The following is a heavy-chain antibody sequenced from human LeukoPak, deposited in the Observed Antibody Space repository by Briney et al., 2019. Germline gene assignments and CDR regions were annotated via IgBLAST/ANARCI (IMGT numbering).Heavy chain of an antibody. CDR2: XYYSGST. D-gene: IGHD6-6*01. CDR1: GGSISNXX. V-gene: IGHV4-59*01. J-gene: IGHJ4*02. Sequence: SETLSLTXTVSGGSISNXXXXXXRQPPGXGXXXXXXXYYSGSTNSNPSLKSXVTISVDTSKNQFSLKLSSVTAADTAVYYCARAGQFISARPISFDYWGQGTLVTVSS. CDR3: ARAGQFISARPISFDY.